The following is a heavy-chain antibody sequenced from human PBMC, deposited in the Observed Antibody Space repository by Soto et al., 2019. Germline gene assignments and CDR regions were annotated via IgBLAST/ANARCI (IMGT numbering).Heavy chain of an antibody. CDR3: TTPRLGAYAIDYFDY. D-gene: IGHD2-8*01. V-gene: IGHV3-15*01. CDR1: GFTFSNAW. J-gene: IGHJ4*02. CDR2: IKSKTDGGTT. Sequence: EVQLVESGGGLVKPGGSLRLSCAASGFTFSNAWMSWVRQAPGKGLEWVGRIKSKTDGGTTDYAAPVKGRFTISRDDSKNTLYLQMNSLKTEDTAVYYCTTPRLGAYAIDYFDYWGQGTLVTVSS.